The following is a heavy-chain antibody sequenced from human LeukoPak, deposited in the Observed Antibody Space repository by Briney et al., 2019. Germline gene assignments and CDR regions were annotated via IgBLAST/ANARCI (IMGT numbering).Heavy chain of an antibody. CDR1: GYTFSNYA. V-gene: IGHV3-23*01. J-gene: IGHJ4*02. CDR2: ISGRGGST. Sequence: GGSLRLSCAASGYTFSNYAMIWVRQAPGKGLEWVSSISGRGGSTYYAGSVKGRFTISRDNSKNTLSLQMDSLRSEDTAVYYCAKDSGVVVTAIPNYWGQGALVTVSS. CDR3: AKDSGVVVTAIPNY. D-gene: IGHD2-21*02.